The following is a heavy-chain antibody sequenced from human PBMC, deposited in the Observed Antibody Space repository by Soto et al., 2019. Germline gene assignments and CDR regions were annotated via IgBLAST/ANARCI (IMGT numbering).Heavy chain of an antibody. CDR3: ARDWYYYGLDV. CDR2: IKQDGSEK. Sequence: QPGGSLRLSCAASGFIFSNYWMSWVRQAPGKGLEWVANIKQDGSEKYYVGSVKGRFTISRDNAKNSVYLQMNFLRVEDTAVYYSARDWYYYGLDVWGQGTTVTVSS. CDR1: GFIFSNYW. J-gene: IGHJ6*02. V-gene: IGHV3-7*01.